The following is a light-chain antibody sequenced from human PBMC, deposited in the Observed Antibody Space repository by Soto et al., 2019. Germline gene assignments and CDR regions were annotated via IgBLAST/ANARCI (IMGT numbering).Light chain of an antibody. Sequence: QLVLTQSPSASASLGASVKLTCTLSSGHSNYAIAWHQQQPEKGPRYLMKLNSDGSHYKGDGIPDRFSGSSSGAERYLTISSLQSEDEADYYCQTWGSDMVFGGGTQLTVL. CDR1: SGHSNYA. CDR3: QTWGSDMV. V-gene: IGLV4-69*01. J-gene: IGLJ2*01. CDR2: LNSDGSH.